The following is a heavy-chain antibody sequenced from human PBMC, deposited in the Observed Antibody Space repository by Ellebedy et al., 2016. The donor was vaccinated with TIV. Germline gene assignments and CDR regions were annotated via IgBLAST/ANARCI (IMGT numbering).Heavy chain of an antibody. D-gene: IGHD6-6*01. CDR2: ISWDGGST. CDR1: GFTFSSYS. J-gene: IGHJ6*02. V-gene: IGHV3-43D*03. CDR3: AKGSRLSYYYGMDV. Sequence: GGSLRLXXAASGFTFSSYSMNWVRQAPGKGLEWVSLISWDGGSTYYADSVKGRFTISRDNSKNSLYLQMNSLRAEDTALYYCAKGSRLSYYYGMDVWGQGTTVTVSS.